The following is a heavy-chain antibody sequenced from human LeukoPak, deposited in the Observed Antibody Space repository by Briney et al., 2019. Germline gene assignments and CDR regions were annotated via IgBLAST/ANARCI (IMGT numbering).Heavy chain of an antibody. J-gene: IGHJ4*02. V-gene: IGHV4-61*02. CDR2: IFTSRST. CDR3: ATIAVAGHFDY. Sequence: SQTLSLTCNVSGGSISSGRYYWSWIRLPAGKGLEWIGRIFTSRSTNYNPSLKSRVTISLDTSKNQFSLKLSSVTAADTAVYYCATIAVAGHFDYWGQGTLVTVSS. D-gene: IGHD6-19*01. CDR1: GGSISSGRYY.